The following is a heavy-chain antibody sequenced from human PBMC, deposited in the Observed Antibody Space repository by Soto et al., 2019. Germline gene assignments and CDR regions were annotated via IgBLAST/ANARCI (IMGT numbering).Heavy chain of an antibody. CDR3: ARTHWQPNYLEDTAVYYCTAPGDTGVLYYFDY. D-gene: IGHD5-18*01. V-gene: IGHV1-18*04. Sequence: GASVKVSCKTSGYTFTSHGISWVRWAPGRGLEWMGWISAYNGDTKYAQRVQDRVSMTTDTSTATAYIELRSLRFDDTAIYFCARTHWQPNYLEDTAVYYCTAPGDTGVLYYFDYWGQGTLVTVSS. J-gene: IGHJ4*02. CDR1: GYTFTSHG. CDR2: ISAYNGDT.